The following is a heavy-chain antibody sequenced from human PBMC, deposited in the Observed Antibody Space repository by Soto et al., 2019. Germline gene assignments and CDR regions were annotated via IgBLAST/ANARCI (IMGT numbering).Heavy chain of an antibody. CDR2: IWYDGSNK. CDR1: GFAFSSYA. D-gene: IGHD1-7*01. Sequence: LRLSCAASGFAFSSYAMHWVRQAPGKGLEWLAVIWYDGSNKYYADSVKGRFTISRDNSKNTLYLQMNSLRAEDTAVYYCARDKLELRVFNWFDPWGQGTLVTVSS. CDR3: ARDKLELRVFNWFDP. V-gene: IGHV3-33*01. J-gene: IGHJ5*02.